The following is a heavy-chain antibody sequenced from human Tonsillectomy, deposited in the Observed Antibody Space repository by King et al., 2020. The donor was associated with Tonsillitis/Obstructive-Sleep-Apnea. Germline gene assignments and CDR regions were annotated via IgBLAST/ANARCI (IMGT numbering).Heavy chain of an antibody. Sequence: VQLQQWGAGLLKPSETLSLTCAVYGGSFSGSYWSWIRQPPGKGLEWIGEINHSGGTNYNPSLMSRVTISLDTSKNQFSLKLTSVTAADTAVYYCARDKIVVLSVAIPSYFDYWGQGTLVTVSS. CDR3: ARDKIVVLSVAIPSYFDY. V-gene: IGHV4-34*01. CDR1: GGSFSGSY. D-gene: IGHD2-2*01. CDR2: INHSGGT. J-gene: IGHJ4*02.